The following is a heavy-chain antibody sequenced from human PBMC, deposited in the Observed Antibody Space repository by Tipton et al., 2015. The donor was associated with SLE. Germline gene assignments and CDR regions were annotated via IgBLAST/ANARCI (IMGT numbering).Heavy chain of an antibody. J-gene: IGHJ6*02. CDR2: INSDVSST. CDR1: GFTFSSYW. Sequence: SLRLSCAASGFTFSSYWMHWVRQAPGKGLVWVSRINSDVSSTSYADSVKGRFTISRDNAKNTLYLQMNSLRAEDTAVYYCARDLYDYVWGSRGGGMDVWGQGTTVTVSS. V-gene: IGHV3-74*01. D-gene: IGHD3-16*01. CDR3: ARDLYDYVWGSRGGGMDV.